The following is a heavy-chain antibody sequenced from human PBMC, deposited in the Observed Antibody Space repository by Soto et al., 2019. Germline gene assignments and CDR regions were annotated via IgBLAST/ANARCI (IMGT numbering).Heavy chain of an antibody. CDR3: ARGRLRVLEWLSGGAFDI. Sequence: PXETLSLTCAVYGGSLSGYDWSWIRQPPGKGLDWIGEINHSGSTIYNPSLKSRVTMSLDTSKNQLSMELSSVTAADTAMYYCARGRLRVLEWLSGGAFDIWGQGTMVTVSS. V-gene: IGHV4-34*01. CDR2: INHSGST. D-gene: IGHD3-3*01. CDR1: GGSLSGYD. J-gene: IGHJ3*02.